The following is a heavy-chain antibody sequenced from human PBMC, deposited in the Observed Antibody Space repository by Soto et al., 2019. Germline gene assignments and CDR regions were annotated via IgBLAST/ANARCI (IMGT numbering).Heavy chain of an antibody. Sequence: GGSLRLSCAASGFTFSSYWMSWVRQAPGKGLEWEANIKQDGSEKYYVDSVKGRFTISRDNAKNSLYLQMNSLRAEDTAVYYCARDSYYDFWSGYYMYYYGMDVWGQGTTVTVSS. J-gene: IGHJ6*02. CDR2: IKQDGSEK. V-gene: IGHV3-7*03. D-gene: IGHD3-3*01. CDR3: ARDSYYDFWSGYYMYYYGMDV. CDR1: GFTFSSYW.